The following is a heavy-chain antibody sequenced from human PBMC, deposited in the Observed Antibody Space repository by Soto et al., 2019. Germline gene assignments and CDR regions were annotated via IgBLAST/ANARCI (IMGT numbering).Heavy chain of an antibody. V-gene: IGHV1-3*01. CDR3: ARASYYYDSSGYYGRPLFDP. J-gene: IGHJ5*02. D-gene: IGHD3-22*01. CDR2: INAGNGNT. Sequence: GASVKVSCKASGYTFTSYAMHWVRQAPGQRLEWMGWINAGNGNTKYSQKFQGRVTITRDTSASTAYMELSSLRSEDTAVYDCARASYYYDSSGYYGRPLFDPWGQGTLVTVSS. CDR1: GYTFTSYA.